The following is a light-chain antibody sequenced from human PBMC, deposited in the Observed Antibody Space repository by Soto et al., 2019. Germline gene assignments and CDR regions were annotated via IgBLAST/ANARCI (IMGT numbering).Light chain of an antibody. V-gene: IGKV3-20*01. CDR2: GAS. CDR1: ESVSSSF. J-gene: IGKJ3*01. Sequence: EIVLTQSPGTLSLSPGERATLSFRASESVSSSFLAWYQQKPGQAPRLLIYGASSRATGIPDRFSGSGSGTDFTLTISRLEPEDFAVYYCQQYDSSPRTFGPGTKVDIK. CDR3: QQYDSSPRT.